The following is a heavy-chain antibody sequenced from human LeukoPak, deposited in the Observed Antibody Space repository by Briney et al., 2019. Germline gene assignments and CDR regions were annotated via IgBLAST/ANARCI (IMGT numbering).Heavy chain of an antibody. CDR3: ANFAVGCARCAFDI. CDR2: IRYDGSNK. CDR1: GFTFGSYG. Sequence: GGSLRLSCAASGFTFGSYGMHWVRQAPGKGLEWVAFIRYDGSNKYYADSVKGRFTISRDNSKNTLYLQMNSLRAEDTAVYYCANFAVGCARCAFDIWGQGTMVTVSS. J-gene: IGHJ3*02. V-gene: IGHV3-30*02. D-gene: IGHD2-21*01.